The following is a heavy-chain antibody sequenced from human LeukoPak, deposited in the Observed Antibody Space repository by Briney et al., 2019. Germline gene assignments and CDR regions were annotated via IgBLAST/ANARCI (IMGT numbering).Heavy chain of an antibody. D-gene: IGHD3-22*01. J-gene: IGHJ4*02. V-gene: IGHV3-48*03. Sequence: PGGSLRLSCAASGFTFSSYEMNWVRQSPGKGLEWVAYITSGGSPMYYVDSVKGRSTISRDNAKNSLYLEVHSLRAEDTAVYYCVRDSHYYDTSDPKYRLDYWGQGTLVAVSS. CDR2: ITSGGSPM. CDR1: GFTFSSYE. CDR3: VRDSHYYDTSDPKYRLDY.